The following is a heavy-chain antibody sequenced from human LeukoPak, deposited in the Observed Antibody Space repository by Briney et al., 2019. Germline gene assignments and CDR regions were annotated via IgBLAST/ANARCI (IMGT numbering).Heavy chain of an antibody. J-gene: IGHJ4*02. CDR2: LSGSGGST. CDR3: ASRNYYDSGSYGIDY. V-gene: IGHV3-23*01. D-gene: IGHD3-22*01. Sequence: GGSLTLSCAASGFTFSNYAMTWVRQAPGEGLEWVSSLSGSGGSTYYADSVKGRFTISRDNSKNTLYLQMNSLRAEDTAIYYCASRNYYDSGSYGIDYWGQGTLVTVSS. CDR1: GFTFSNYA.